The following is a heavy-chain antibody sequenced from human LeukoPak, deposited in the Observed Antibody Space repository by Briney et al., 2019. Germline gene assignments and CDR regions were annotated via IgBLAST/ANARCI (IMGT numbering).Heavy chain of an antibody. CDR1: GGSISSYY. J-gene: IGHJ5*02. Sequence: SETLSLTCTVSGGSISSYYWSWIRQPPGKGLEWIGYIYYSGSTNYNPSLKSRVTISVDTSKNQFSLKLSSVTAADTAVYYCARALRSAGWFDPWGQGTLVTVSS. CDR2: IYYSGST. V-gene: IGHV4-59*01. D-gene: IGHD5-12*01. CDR3: ARALRSAGWFDP.